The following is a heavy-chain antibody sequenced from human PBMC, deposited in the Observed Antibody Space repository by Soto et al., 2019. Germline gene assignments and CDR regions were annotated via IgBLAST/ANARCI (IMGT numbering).Heavy chain of an antibody. V-gene: IGHV1-18*04. D-gene: IGHD6-13*01. Sequence: ASVKVSCKASGYTFAGYYMHWVRQAPGQGLEWMGWISAFNDYTNLAQKFQGRLTLTTDASTNTAYMELQVLRSDDTAMYYCARGRGVVIPAGTPDAFDVWGQGTMVTVSS. CDR1: GYTFAGYY. J-gene: IGHJ3*01. CDR2: ISAFNDYT. CDR3: ARGRGVVIPAGTPDAFDV.